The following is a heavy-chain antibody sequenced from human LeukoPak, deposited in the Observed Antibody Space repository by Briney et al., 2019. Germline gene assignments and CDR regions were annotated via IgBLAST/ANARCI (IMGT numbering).Heavy chain of an antibody. J-gene: IGHJ4*02. CDR2: IWYDGSNK. V-gene: IGHV3-33*01. CDR1: GFTFSSYD. D-gene: IGHD3-10*02. CDR3: ARTLHDSPMYYFDY. Sequence: GGSLRLSCAASGFTFSSYDMHWVRQVPGKGLECVAVIWYDGSNKYYADSVKGRFTISRDNSKNTLYMQMNSLMAEDTAVYHCARTLHDSPMYYFDYWGQGTLVTVSS.